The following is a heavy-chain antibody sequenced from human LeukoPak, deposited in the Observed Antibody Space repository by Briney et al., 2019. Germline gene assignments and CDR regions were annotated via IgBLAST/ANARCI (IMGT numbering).Heavy chain of an antibody. J-gene: IGHJ6*03. CDR2: INPKSGGT. V-gene: IGHV1-2*02. D-gene: IGHD6-13*01. Sequence: ASVKVSCKASVYTFTGYYMHWVRQAPGQGVEWMGWINPKSGGTNYAQKFQGRVTMTRDTSISTAYMELSRLRSDDTAVYYCARGGPGIAAAGEYYYYYMDVWRKRTTVTVSS. CDR3: ARGGPGIAAAGEYYYYYMDV. CDR1: VYTFTGYY.